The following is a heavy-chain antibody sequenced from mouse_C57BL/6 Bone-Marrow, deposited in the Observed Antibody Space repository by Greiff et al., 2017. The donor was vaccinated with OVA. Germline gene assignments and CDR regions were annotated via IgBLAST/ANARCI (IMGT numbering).Heavy chain of an antibody. J-gene: IGHJ3*01. D-gene: IGHD2-2*01. Sequence: EVQGVESGGGLVKPGRSLKLSCAASGFTFSSYAMSWVRQTPEKRLEWVATISDGGSYTYYPDNVKGRFTISRDNATNNLYLQMSHPKAEDTAMYYCARDGAMVTTVSYWGQGTLVTVSA. CDR1: GFTFSSYA. CDR3: ARDGAMVTTVSY. CDR2: ISDGGSYT. V-gene: IGHV5-4*01.